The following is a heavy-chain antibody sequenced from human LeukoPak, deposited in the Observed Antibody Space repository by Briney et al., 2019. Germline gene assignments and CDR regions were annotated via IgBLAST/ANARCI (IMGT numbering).Heavy chain of an antibody. D-gene: IGHD1-1*01. V-gene: IGHV3-30*02. Sequence: GGSLRLSCAASGFTFSSYGMHWVRQAPGKGLEWVAVIWYDGSNKYYADSVKGRFPISRDNSKNTLYLQMNSLRAEDTAVYYCAKDQRLEHFDYWGQGTLVTVSS. CDR3: AKDQRLEHFDY. CDR1: GFTFSSYG. J-gene: IGHJ4*02. CDR2: IWYDGSNK.